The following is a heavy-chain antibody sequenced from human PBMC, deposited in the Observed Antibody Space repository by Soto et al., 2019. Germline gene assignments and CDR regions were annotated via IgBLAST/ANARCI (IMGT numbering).Heavy chain of an antibody. V-gene: IGHV3-30-3*01. CDR2: ISYDGSNK. J-gene: IGHJ3*02. CDR1: GFTFSSYA. D-gene: IGHD2-2*01. CDR3: ARDLNIVVARDAFDI. Sequence: GGSLRLSCAASGFTFSSYAMHWVRQAPGKGLEWVAVISYDGSNKYYADSVKGRFTISRDNSKNTLYLQMNSLRAEDTAVYYCARDLNIVVARDAFDIWGQGTMVTVSS.